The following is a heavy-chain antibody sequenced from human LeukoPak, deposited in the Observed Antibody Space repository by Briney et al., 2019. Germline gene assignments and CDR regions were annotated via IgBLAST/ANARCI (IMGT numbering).Heavy chain of an antibody. Sequence: SETLSLTCNVSGGSLRSIYWGWVRQPPGKGLEWIAYIYYSGSTNYNPSLKSRVTISLDTSQNQFSLKLSSVTAADTAVYSGARAHSNSGFGGADYWGQGTLVTVSS. J-gene: IGHJ4*02. D-gene: IGHD5-12*01. CDR2: IYYSGST. V-gene: IGHV4-59*01. CDR1: GGSLRSIY. CDR3: ARAHSNSGFGGADY.